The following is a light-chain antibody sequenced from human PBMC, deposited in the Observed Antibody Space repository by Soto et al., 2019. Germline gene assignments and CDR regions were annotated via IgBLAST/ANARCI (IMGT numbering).Light chain of an antibody. Sequence: HSALTQPPSVSGSPGQSVTMSCTGTRYDVGGYNYVSWYQQHPGKAPKVIIYEVDKRPSGVPDRFTGSKSGYTASLTVSGLLAEYEADYFCCSSGGSPTYVFGTGTKLTVL. J-gene: IGLJ1*01. V-gene: IGLV2-8*01. CDR3: CSSGGSPTYV. CDR2: EVD. CDR1: RYDVGGYNY.